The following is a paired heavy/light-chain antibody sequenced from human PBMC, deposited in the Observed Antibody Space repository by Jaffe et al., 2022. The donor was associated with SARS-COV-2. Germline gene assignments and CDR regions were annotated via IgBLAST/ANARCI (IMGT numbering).Light chain of an antibody. CDR3: QQRSIWPQV. Sequence: EIVLTQSPATLSLSPGERATLSCRASQSVSSYLVWYQQKPGQAPRLLIYDASNRAAGIPVRFIGSGSGTDFTLTITSLEPEDFAVYYCQQRSIWPQVFGQGTKVEIK. J-gene: IGKJ1*01. CDR2: DAS. V-gene: IGKV3-11*01. CDR1: QSVSSY.
Heavy chain of an antibody. J-gene: IGHJ4*02. Sequence: EVQLVESGGGLVQPGGSLRLSCAASGFTFSDSPMHWVRQASGKGLEWIGRIRNRANNYATAYAVSVNGRFTISRDDSRSTAYLQMNSLRTDDTAVYYCTTSVLQAAGTAYWGQGTLVTVSS. D-gene: IGHD6-13*01. CDR2: IRNRANNYAT. V-gene: IGHV3-73*02. CDR3: TTSVLQAAGTAY. CDR1: GFTFSDSP.